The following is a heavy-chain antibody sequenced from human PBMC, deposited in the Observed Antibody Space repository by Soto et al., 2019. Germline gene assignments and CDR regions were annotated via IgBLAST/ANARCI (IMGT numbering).Heavy chain of an antibody. J-gene: IGHJ4*02. CDR3: ARELTIGQQLDY. Sequence: ASVKVSCKASGYTFTGYYMHWVRQAPGQGLEWMGWINPNSGGTNYAQKFQGRVTMTRDTSISTAYMELSRLRSDDTAVDYWARELTIGQQLDYGGQGTLVTGSS. CDR1: GYTFTGYY. D-gene: IGHD6-13*01. CDR2: INPNSGGT. V-gene: IGHV1-2*02.